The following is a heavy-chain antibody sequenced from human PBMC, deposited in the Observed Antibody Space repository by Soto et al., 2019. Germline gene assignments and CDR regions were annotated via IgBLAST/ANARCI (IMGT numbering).Heavy chain of an antibody. CDR3: ATRYCSSTSCSISYYYYYYGMDV. J-gene: IGHJ6*02. Sequence: VGSLRLSCAASGFTFSSYGMHWVRQAPGKGLEWVAVVSYDGSNKYYADSVKGRFTISRDNSKNTLYLQMNSLRAEDTAVYYCATRYCSSTSCSISYYYYYYGMDVWGQGTTVTVSS. CDR2: VSYDGSNK. V-gene: IGHV3-30*03. CDR1: GFTFSSYG. D-gene: IGHD2-2*01.